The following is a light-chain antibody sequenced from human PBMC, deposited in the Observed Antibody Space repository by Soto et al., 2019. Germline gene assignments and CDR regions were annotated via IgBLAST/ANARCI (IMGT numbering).Light chain of an antibody. V-gene: IGKV1-8*01. Sequence: AIRMTQSPSSFSAATGDRVTITCRASQGISSYLAWYQQKPGKAPKLLIYAASTLQSGVPSRLSGSGSGTDFNLTISCLQSEDVATYYCQQYYSYPYTFGQGTKLEIK. CDR2: AAS. CDR3: QQYYSYPYT. CDR1: QGISSY. J-gene: IGKJ2*01.